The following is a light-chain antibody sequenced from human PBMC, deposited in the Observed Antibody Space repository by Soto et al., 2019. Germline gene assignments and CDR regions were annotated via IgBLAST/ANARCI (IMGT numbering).Light chain of an antibody. Sequence: DIQMAQSPSSLSASVGDRVTITSRASQPITKYLNWYRHKPGQAPKLLIHSTSTLESGVSSRFSGSGSGTDFSLTVSSLQPEDFATFYCQQSHRLPWTFGQGTRVDI. V-gene: IGKV1-39*01. CDR2: STS. CDR1: QPITKY. CDR3: QQSHRLPWT. J-gene: IGKJ1*01.